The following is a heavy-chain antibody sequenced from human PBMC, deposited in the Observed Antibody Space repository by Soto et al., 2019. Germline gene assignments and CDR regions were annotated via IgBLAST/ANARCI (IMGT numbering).Heavy chain of an antibody. J-gene: IGHJ4*02. D-gene: IGHD6-19*01. Sequence: PGGSLRLSCAASGFTFSSYAMSWVRQAPGKGLEWVSAISGSGGSTYYADSVKGRFTISRDNSKNTLYLQMNSLRAEDTAVYYCANTPGSGYSSGWYGPSQILYFDYWGQGTLVTVSS. CDR1: GFTFSSYA. CDR2: ISGSGGST. V-gene: IGHV3-23*01. CDR3: ANTPGSGYSSGWYGPSQILYFDY.